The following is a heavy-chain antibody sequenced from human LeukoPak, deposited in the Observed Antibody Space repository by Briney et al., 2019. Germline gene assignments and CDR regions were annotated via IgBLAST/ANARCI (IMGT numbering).Heavy chain of an antibody. D-gene: IGHD3-3*01. V-gene: IGHV1-2*02. J-gene: IGHJ4*02. CDR1: GYTFTGYY. Sequence: ASVKVSCKASGYTFTGYYMHWVRQAPGQGLEWMGWINPNSGGMYYAQKFQGRVTMTRDTSISTAYMELSRLRSDDTAVFYCAKDIGAGDFWSGYIDYWGQGTLVTVSS. CDR2: INPNSGGM. CDR3: AKDIGAGDFWSGYIDY.